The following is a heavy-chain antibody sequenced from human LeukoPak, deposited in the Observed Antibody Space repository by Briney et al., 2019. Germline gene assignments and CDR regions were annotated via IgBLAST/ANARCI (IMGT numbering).Heavy chain of an antibody. J-gene: IGHJ4*02. D-gene: IGHD1-14*01. V-gene: IGHV3-30*18. CDR1: GLTLRSFG. CDR3: VKGLGNLFDD. CDR2: ISYDGSDK. Sequence: GGSLRLSCAASGLTLRSFGMHWVRQAAGKGLEWVTFISYDGSDKHYADSVKGRFTISRDTSKNTLYLQMNSLRAEDTAVYFCVKGLGNLFDDWGQGTLVTVSS.